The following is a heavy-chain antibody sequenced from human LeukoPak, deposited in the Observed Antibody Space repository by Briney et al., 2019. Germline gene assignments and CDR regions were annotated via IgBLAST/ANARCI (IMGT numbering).Heavy chain of an antibody. J-gene: IGHJ4*02. CDR3: ARRTDFDY. V-gene: IGHV3-7*01. D-gene: IGHD1-14*01. Sequence: GGSLRLSCEASGFTFSSYWMSWVRQAPGKGLEWVANIKQDGGEIYYVDSVKGRFTISRDNTKNSLYLQVNFLRAEDTAVYYCARRTDFDYWGQGTLVTVSS. CDR1: GFTFSSYW. CDR2: IKQDGGEI.